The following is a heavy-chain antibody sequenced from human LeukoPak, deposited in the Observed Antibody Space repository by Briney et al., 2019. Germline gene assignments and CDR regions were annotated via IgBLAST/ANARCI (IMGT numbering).Heavy chain of an antibody. CDR3: ARLALGYFDY. CDR2: IYYSGST. V-gene: IGHV4-59*01. CDR1: GGSISSYY. D-gene: IGHD3-16*01. J-gene: IGHJ4*02. Sequence: SETLSLTCTVSGGSISSYYWSWVRQPPGKGLEWIGYIYYSGSTNYNPSLKSRVTISVDTSKNQFSLKLSSVTAAATAVYYCARLALGYFDYWGQGTLVTVSS.